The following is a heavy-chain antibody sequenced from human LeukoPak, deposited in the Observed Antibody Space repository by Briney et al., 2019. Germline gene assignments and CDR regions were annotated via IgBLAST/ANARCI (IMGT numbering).Heavy chain of an antibody. CDR3: TTEEVRVWTSSGWFAY. V-gene: IGHV3-15*01. Sequence: PGGSLRLSCAASGFTFSNAWMSWVRQAPGKGLEWVGRIKSKTDGGTTDNAAPVKGRFTISRDDSKNTLYLQMNSLKTEDTAVYYCTTEEVRVWTSSGWFAYWGQGTLVTVSS. CDR2: IKSKTDGGTT. D-gene: IGHD6-19*01. CDR1: GFTFSNAW. J-gene: IGHJ4*02.